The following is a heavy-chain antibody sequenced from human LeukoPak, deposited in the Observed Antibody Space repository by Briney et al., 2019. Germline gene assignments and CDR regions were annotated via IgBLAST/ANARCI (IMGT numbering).Heavy chain of an antibody. CDR2: INHSGST. V-gene: IGHV4-34*01. CDR3: ARGRRYFDWLPHDY. Sequence: PSETLSLTCAVYGGSFSGYYWSWIRQPPGKGLEWIGEINHSGSTNYNPSLKSRVTISVDTSKNQFSLKLSSVTAADTAVYYCARGRRYFDWLPHDYWGQGTLVTVSS. D-gene: IGHD3-9*01. J-gene: IGHJ4*02. CDR1: GGSFSGYY.